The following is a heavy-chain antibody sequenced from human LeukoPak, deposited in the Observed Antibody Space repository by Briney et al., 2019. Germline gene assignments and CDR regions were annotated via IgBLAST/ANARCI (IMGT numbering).Heavy chain of an antibody. CDR2: ISSSSSYI. CDR3: ASMIGGATDY. V-gene: IGHV3-21*01. CDR1: GFTFSSYS. J-gene: IGHJ4*02. Sequence: GGSLRLSCAASGFTFSSYSMNWVRQAPGKGLEWVSSISSSSSYIYYADSVKGRFTISRDNAKNSLYLQMNILRAEDTAVYYCASMIGGATDYWGQGTLVTVSS. D-gene: IGHD1-26*01.